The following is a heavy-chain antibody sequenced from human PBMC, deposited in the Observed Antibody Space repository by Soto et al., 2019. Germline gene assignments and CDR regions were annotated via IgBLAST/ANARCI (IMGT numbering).Heavy chain of an antibody. V-gene: IGHV1-69*13. CDR1: GGTFSSYA. J-gene: IGHJ4*02. D-gene: IGHD5-12*01. Sequence: ASVKVSCKASGGTFSSYAISWVRQAPGQGLEWMGGIIPIFGTANYAQEFQGRVTITADESTSTAYMELSSLRSEDTAVYYCARAPEGWLQFTYYFDYWGQGTLVTVSS. CDR3: ARAPEGWLQFTYYFDY. CDR2: IIPIFGTA.